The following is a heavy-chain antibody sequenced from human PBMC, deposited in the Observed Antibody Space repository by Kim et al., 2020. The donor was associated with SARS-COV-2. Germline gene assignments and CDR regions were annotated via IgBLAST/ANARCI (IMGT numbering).Heavy chain of an antibody. Sequence: SETLSLTCTVSGGSISSGGYYWSWNRQHPGKGLEWIGYIYNSETTFYNPSLKSRVLISVDTSKNQFSLKLSSVTAADTAVYYCARVSNTGYYYATRERYYFDYWGQGTLVTVSP. CDR2: IYNSETT. V-gene: IGHV4-31*03. J-gene: IGHJ4*02. CDR1: GGSISSGGYY. CDR3: ARVSNTGYYYATRERYYFDY. D-gene: IGHD3-22*01.